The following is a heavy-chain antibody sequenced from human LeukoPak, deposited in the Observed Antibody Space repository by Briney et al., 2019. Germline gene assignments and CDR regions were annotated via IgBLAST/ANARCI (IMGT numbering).Heavy chain of an antibody. CDR3: ASPSSSSSTYGY. J-gene: IGHJ4*02. CDR2: IHYSGTT. D-gene: IGHD6-6*01. V-gene: IGHV4-39*01. Sequence: SETLSLSCTISGDSISSSSYYWGWIRQPPGRGLEWIGSIHYSGTTYYNPSLKSRVTILVDTSKNQFSLKLSSVTAADTAVYYCASPSSSSSTYGYWGQVALVTFSS. CDR1: GDSISSSSYY.